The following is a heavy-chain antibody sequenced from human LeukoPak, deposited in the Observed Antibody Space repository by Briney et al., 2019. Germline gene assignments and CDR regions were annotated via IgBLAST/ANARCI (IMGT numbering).Heavy chain of an antibody. CDR1: GFTVSSNY. Sequence: GGSLRLSCAASGFTVSSNYMSWVRQAPGKGLEWVGRIKSKTDGGTTDYAAPVKGRFTISRDDSKNTLYLQMNSLKTEDTAVYYCTTDSPLVLPPKKDYWGQGTLVTVSS. CDR2: IKSKTDGGTT. V-gene: IGHV3-15*01. D-gene: IGHD6-13*01. J-gene: IGHJ4*02. CDR3: TTDSPLVLPPKKDY.